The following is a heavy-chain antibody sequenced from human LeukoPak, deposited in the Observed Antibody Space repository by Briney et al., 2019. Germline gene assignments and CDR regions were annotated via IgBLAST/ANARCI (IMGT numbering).Heavy chain of an antibody. CDR2: ISASGGTT. D-gene: IGHD2-15*01. Sequence: GGSLRLSCAASGFTFNSYAMGWVRQAPGKGLEWVSAISASGGTTYYADSVKGRFTISRDNSENTLFLQMNSLRAEDTAVYYCARDVGYCSGGSCYRWFASWGQGTLVTVSS. CDR3: ARDVGYCSGGSCYRWFAS. CDR1: GFTFNSYA. J-gene: IGHJ5*01. V-gene: IGHV3-23*01.